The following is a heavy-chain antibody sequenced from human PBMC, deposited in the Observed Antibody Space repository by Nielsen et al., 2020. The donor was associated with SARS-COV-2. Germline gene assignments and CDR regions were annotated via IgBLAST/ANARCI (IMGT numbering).Heavy chain of an antibody. J-gene: IGHJ3*02. CDR1: GFTFSSYA. CDR2: ISYDGSNK. Sequence: GESLKISCAASGFTFSSYAMHWVRQAPGKGLEWVAVISYDGSNKYYADSVKGRFTISRDNSKNTLYLQMNSLRAEDTAVYYCAKGYCSSTSCSPDAFDIWGQGTMVTVSS. D-gene: IGHD2-2*01. V-gene: IGHV3-30*04. CDR3: AKGYCSSTSCSPDAFDI.